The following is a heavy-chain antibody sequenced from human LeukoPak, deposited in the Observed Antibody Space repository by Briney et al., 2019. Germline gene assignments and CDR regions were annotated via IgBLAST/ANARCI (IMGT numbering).Heavy chain of an antibody. J-gene: IGHJ6*02. CDR1: GYTFTSYG. CDR3: ARHQSGSYYYYGMDV. CDR2: ISAYNGNT. V-gene: IGHV1-18*01. Sequence: ASVTVSCTASGYTFTSYGISWVRQAPGQGLEWMGWISAYNGNTNYAQKLQGRVTMTTDTSTSTAYMELRSLRSDDTAVYYCARHQSGSYYYYGMDVWGQGTTVTVSS. D-gene: IGHD1-26*01.